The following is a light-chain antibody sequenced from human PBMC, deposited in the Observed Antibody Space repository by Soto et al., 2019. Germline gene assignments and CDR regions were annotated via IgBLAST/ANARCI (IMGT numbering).Light chain of an antibody. V-gene: IGLV2-14*01. J-gene: IGLJ3*02. CDR3: FSYTTSSTLV. CDR1: SSDVDGYNY. CDR2: EVS. Sequence: QSALTQPASVSGSPGQSITISCTGTSSDVDGYNYVSWYQQHPAKAPKLMIYEVSNRPSGVSHRFSGSKSGNTASLTISGLQAEYEADYYCFSYTTSSTLVFGGGTKLTVL.